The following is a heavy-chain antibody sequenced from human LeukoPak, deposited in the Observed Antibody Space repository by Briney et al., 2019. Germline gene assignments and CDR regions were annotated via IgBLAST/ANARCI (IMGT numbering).Heavy chain of an antibody. D-gene: IGHD6-6*01. CDR2: ISWNSGSI. J-gene: IGHJ6*03. CDR3: AKGGVAARGAYYYYYMDV. CDR1: GFTFDDYA. V-gene: IGHV3-9*03. Sequence: PGRSLRLSCAASGFTFDDYAMHWVRQAPGKGLEWVSGISWNSGSIGYADSVKGRFTISRDSAKNSLYLQMNSLRAEDMALYYCAKGGVAARGAYYYYYMDVWGKGTTVTVSS.